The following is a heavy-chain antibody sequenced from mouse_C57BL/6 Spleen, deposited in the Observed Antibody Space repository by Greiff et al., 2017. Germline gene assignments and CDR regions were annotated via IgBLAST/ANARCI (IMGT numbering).Heavy chain of an antibody. D-gene: IGHD3-2*02. CDR2: IDPSDSET. CDR3: ARKGRTAQATFAY. CDR1: GYTFTSYW. Sequence: QVQLQQSGAELVRPGSSVKLSCKASGYTFTSYWMHWVKQRPIQGLEWIGNIDPSDSETHYNQKFKDKATLTVDKSSSTAYMQLSSLTSEDSAVYYCARKGRTAQATFAYWGQGTLVTVSA. J-gene: IGHJ3*01. V-gene: IGHV1-52*01.